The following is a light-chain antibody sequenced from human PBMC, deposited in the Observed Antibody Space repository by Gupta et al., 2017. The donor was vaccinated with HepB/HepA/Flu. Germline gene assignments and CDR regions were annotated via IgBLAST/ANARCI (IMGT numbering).Light chain of an antibody. Sequence: QSVLTQPPSVFAALGQKVTISCSGSSSNIGNNYVSWYQQLPGSAPKLLIYEDNKRPSGIPDRFSGSKSGTSATLGITVLQTGDEADYYCGTWDSSLSAAVFGGGTELTVL. CDR2: EDN. V-gene: IGLV1-51*02. CDR3: GTWDSSLSAAV. J-gene: IGLJ2*01. CDR1: SSNIGNNY.